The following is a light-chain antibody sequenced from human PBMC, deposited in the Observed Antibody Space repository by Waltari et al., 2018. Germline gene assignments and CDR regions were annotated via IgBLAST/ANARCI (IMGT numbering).Light chain of an antibody. CDR3: QQVNSYPYT. Sequence: DIQLNQSPSFLSASVGDRVTITCRASQAISSYLAWYQQKPGKAPKLLIYAASTLQSGVPSRFSGSGSGTEFTFTISSLQPEDFATYYCQQVNSYPYTFGQGTKLEIK. V-gene: IGKV1-9*01. CDR1: QAISSY. J-gene: IGKJ2*01. CDR2: AAS.